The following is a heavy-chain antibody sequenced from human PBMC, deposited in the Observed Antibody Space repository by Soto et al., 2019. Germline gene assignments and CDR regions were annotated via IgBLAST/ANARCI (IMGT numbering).Heavy chain of an antibody. D-gene: IGHD2-8*02. J-gene: IGHJ6*02. CDR2: ISYDGNNK. Sequence: QVQLVESGGGVVQPGRSLRLSCAASGFTFSSYAMLWVRQAPGKGLEWVAVISYDGNNKYYADSVKGRFTISRDNSKNTVYLQMNSPRAEDTIVYYSARAGCDGVRYYMLVGLRYVMHAWGQGPTITVSS. V-gene: IGHV3-30-3*01. CDR1: GFTFSSYA. CDR3: ARAGCDGVRYYMLVGLRYVMHA.